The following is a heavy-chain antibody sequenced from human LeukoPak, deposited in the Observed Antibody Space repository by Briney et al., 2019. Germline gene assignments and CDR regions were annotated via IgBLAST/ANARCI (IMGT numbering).Heavy chain of an antibody. Sequence: SETLSLTCSVSGGSISSYYWSWLRQPAGKGGEGIGRIYTTGNTDYNPSLTIRVTISVATSKNQFSLNLSSVTAADTAVYYCARDARGWSGFDYWGQGTLVTVSS. CDR1: GGSISSYY. V-gene: IGHV4-4*07. CDR2: IYTTGNT. J-gene: IGHJ4*02. CDR3: ARDARGWSGFDY. D-gene: IGHD3-3*01.